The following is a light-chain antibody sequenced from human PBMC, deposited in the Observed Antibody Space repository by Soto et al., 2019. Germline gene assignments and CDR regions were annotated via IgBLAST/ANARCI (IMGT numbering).Light chain of an antibody. V-gene: IGLV2-14*01. J-gene: IGLJ1*01. CDR3: SSYTTSSTYV. Sequence: QSVLTQPASVSGSPGQSITISCTGTSSDVGGYNYVSWYQQHPGKAPKLMIYEVSYRPSGVSNRFSAYKSGNTASLTISGLQAEDEADYYCSSYTTSSTYVFGTGTKLTVL. CDR2: EVS. CDR1: SSDVGGYNY.